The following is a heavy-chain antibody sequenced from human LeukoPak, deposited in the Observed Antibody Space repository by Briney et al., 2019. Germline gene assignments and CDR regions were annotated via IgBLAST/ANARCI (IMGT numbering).Heavy chain of an antibody. V-gene: IGHV1-8*01. CDR1: GYTFTSYD. CDR3: ASLFCGSTSCSYNWFDP. Sequence: ASVKVSCTASGYTFTSYDINWVRQATGQGLEWMGWMNPNSGNTGYAQKFQGRVTMTRNTSISTAYMELSSLRSEDTAVYYCASLFCGSTSCSYNWFDPWGQGTLVTVSS. J-gene: IGHJ5*02. CDR2: MNPNSGNT. D-gene: IGHD2-2*01.